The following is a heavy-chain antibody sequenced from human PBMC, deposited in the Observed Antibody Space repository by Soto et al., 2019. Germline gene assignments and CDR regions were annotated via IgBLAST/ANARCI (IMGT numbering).Heavy chain of an antibody. CDR1: GDSVSSNSAA. J-gene: IGHJ5*02. D-gene: IGHD6-19*01. CDR3: AREPLIGSSGWYSLSGWFDP. CDR2: TYYRSKWYN. Sequence: PSQTLSLTCAISGDSVSSNSAAWNWIRQSPSRGLEWLGRTYYRSKWYNDYAVSVKSRITINPDTSKNQFSLQLNSVTPEDTAVYYCAREPLIGSSGWYSLSGWFDPWGQGTLVTVSS. V-gene: IGHV6-1*01.